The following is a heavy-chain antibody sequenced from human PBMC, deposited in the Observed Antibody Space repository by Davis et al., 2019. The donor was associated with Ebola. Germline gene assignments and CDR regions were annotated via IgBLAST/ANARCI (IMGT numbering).Heavy chain of an antibody. J-gene: IGHJ4*02. CDR3: ARVKTAAGTDY. CDR1: GFTFSDYY. CDR2: ISSSGSTI. Sequence: GESLKISCAASGFTFSDYYMSWIRQAPGKGLEWVSYISSSGSTIYYADSVKGRFTISRDNAKNSLYLQMNSLRAEDTAVYYCARVKTAAGTDYWGQGTLVTVSS. D-gene: IGHD6-13*01. V-gene: IGHV3-11*04.